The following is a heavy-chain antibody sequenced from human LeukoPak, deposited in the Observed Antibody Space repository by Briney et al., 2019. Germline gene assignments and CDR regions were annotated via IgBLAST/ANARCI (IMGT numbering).Heavy chain of an antibody. Sequence: PGGSLRLSCAASGFTFSTYAMSWVRQAPGKGLEWVSAISHSGGNTYYADSVKGRFTISRDNSKNMLYLQMNSLRAEDTAVYYCARVGAYAAVNCWGQGTLVTDSS. CDR1: GFTFSTYA. D-gene: IGHD3-16*01. CDR2: ISHSGGNT. CDR3: ARVGAYAAVNC. J-gene: IGHJ4*02. V-gene: IGHV3-23*01.